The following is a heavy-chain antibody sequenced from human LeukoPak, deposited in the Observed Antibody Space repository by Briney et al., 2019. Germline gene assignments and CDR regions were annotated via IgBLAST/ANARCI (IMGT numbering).Heavy chain of an antibody. CDR1: GFTFSSYS. J-gene: IGHJ6*02. CDR2: ISSSSSYI. V-gene: IGHV3-21*01. D-gene: IGHD3-10*01. CDR3: ARVRVRVLNSYGMDV. Sequence: GGSLRLSCAASGFTFSSYSMNWVRQAPGMGLEWVSSISSSSSYIYYADSVKGRFTISRDNAKNSLYLQMNSLRAEDTAVYYCARVRVRVLNSYGMDVWGQGTTVTVSS.